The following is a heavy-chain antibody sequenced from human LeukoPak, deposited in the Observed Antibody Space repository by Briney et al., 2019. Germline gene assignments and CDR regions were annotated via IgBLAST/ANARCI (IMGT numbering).Heavy chain of an antibody. CDR1: GFTFSSYG. CDR2: IRYDGSNK. D-gene: IGHD3-10*01. CDR3: AKDQSSYYGWPTYGMDV. V-gene: IGHV3-30*02. Sequence: GGSLRLSCAASGFTFSSYGMHWVRQAPGKGLEWVAVIRYDGSNKYYADSVKGRFTTSRDNSKNTLYLQMNSLRAEDTAVYYCAKDQSSYYGWPTYGMDVWGQGTTVTVSS. J-gene: IGHJ6*02.